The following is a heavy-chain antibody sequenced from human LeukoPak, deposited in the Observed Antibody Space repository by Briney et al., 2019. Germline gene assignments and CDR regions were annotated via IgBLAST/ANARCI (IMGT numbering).Heavy chain of an antibody. D-gene: IGHD3-22*01. Sequence: GGSLRLSCAASGFTFSSYAMSWVRQAPGKGLEWVSAISGSGGSTYYADSVKGRFTISRDNSKNTLYLQMNSLRAEDTAVYYCAKDLGYHDSSGYYHYWGQGTLVTVSS. V-gene: IGHV3-23*01. CDR2: ISGSGGST. CDR3: AKDLGYHDSSGYYHY. CDR1: GFTFSSYA. J-gene: IGHJ4*02.